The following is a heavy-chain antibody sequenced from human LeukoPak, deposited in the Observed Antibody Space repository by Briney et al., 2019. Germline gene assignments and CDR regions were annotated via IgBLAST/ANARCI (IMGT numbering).Heavy chain of an antibody. CDR3: ARDAYDILTGYRLIYYYYYMDV. J-gene: IGHJ6*03. V-gene: IGHV3-21*04. D-gene: IGHD3-9*01. Sequence: PGGSLRLSCAASGFTFSSYSMNWVRQAPGKGLEWVSSISSSSSYIYYADSVKGRFTISRDNAKNSLYLQMNSLRAEDTALYYCARDAYDILTGYRLIYYYYYMDVWGKGTTVTVSS. CDR2: ISSSSSYI. CDR1: GFTFSSYS.